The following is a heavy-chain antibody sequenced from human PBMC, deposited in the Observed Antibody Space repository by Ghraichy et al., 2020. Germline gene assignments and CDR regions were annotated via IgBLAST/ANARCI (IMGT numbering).Heavy chain of an antibody. Sequence: GGSLRLSCAASGFTVSSNYMSWVRQAPGKGLEWVSVIYSGGSTYYADSVKGRFTISRDNSKNTVYLQMNSLRAEDTAVYYCARGGHYGLYYFDYWGQGTLVTVSS. D-gene: IGHD3-10*01. CDR2: IYSGGST. J-gene: IGHJ4*02. CDR3: ARGGHYGLYYFDY. V-gene: IGHV3-53*01. CDR1: GFTVSSNY.